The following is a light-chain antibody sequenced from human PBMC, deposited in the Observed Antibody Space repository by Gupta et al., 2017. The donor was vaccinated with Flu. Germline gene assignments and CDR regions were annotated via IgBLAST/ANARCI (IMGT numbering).Light chain of an antibody. Sequence: EIVLTQSPGTLSLSPGERATLSCRASQSVSSSYLAWYQQKPGQAPRLLIYGASSSANGIPVRFSGSGSGTDFTLTISRREPEDFAVYYWQQDCRPWTFGQGTKVEIK. V-gene: IGKV3-20*01. J-gene: IGKJ1*01. CDR1: QSVSSSY. CDR2: GAS. CDR3: QQDCRPWT.